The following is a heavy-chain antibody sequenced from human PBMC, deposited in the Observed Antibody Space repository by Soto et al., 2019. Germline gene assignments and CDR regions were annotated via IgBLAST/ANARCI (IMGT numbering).Heavy chain of an antibody. J-gene: IGHJ4*02. V-gene: IGHV4-4*02. CDR2: IYRTGST. Sequence: PSETLSLTCAVSGGSFSSNNWWTWVRQPPGQGLEWIGEIYRTGSTNYNPSLKSRGTISLDKSENQFSLKVTSLTAADTAVYYCASRDPGTSVDYWGQGTLVTASS. CDR3: ASRDPGTSVDY. CDR1: GGSFSSNNW. D-gene: IGHD1-7*01.